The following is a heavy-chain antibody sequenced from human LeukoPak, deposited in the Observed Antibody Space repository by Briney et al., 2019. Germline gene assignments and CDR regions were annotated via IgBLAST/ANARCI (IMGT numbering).Heavy chain of an antibody. J-gene: IGHJ6*03. CDR3: ARVKMGATVSDYYYYYMDV. V-gene: IGHV3-64*01. CDR2: IISHGGST. Sequence: GGSLRLSCAASGFSFSSYTMHWVRQAPGKGREYVSSIISHGGSTHYTNSVRGRFTISRDNSKNTLYLQMGSLRAEDMAVYYCARVKMGATVSDYYYYYMDVWGKGTTVTVSS. D-gene: IGHD1-26*01. CDR1: GFSFSSYT.